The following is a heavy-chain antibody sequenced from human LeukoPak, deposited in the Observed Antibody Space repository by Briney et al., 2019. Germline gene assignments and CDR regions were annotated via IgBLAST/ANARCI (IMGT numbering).Heavy chain of an antibody. Sequence: PGGSLRLSCAASGFTFSSDNMSWVRQASGKGLEWVSSISSSSSTIYYADSVKGRLTISRDDSKNTLFLQMNSLRADDTAVYYCARDPGYDSSGYWGYWGQGTLVTVSS. CDR2: ISSSSSTI. D-gene: IGHD3-22*01. CDR3: ARDPGYDSSGYWGY. CDR1: GFTFSSDN. J-gene: IGHJ4*02. V-gene: IGHV3-21*06.